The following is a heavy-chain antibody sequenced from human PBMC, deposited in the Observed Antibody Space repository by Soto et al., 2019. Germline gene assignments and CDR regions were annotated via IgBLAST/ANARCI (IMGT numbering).Heavy chain of an antibody. CDR1: GFTFRDYA. Sequence: QVHLEESGGGVVQPGRSLRLSCAASGFTFRDYAFHWVRQAPGKGLEWVTLISYDGSSTLFADSVKGRFTISRDNSQKTLYLQMNSLRAEYTAVYYCARQGMAARKYFHKYLDVWGQGTTVIVSS. D-gene: IGHD6-6*01. J-gene: IGHJ6*02. V-gene: IGHV3-30-3*01. CDR2: ISYDGSST. CDR3: ARQGMAARKYFHKYLDV.